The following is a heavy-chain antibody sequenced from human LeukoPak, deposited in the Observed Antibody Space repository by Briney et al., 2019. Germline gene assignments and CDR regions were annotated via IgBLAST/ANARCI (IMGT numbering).Heavy chain of an antibody. Sequence: SGPVLVKPTETLTLTCSVSGFSLSKARMGVSWIRQPPGKALEWLAHIFSNDEKSYSTSLKSRLTISKDTSKSQVVLTMTNMDPVDTATYYCARGSSHWSWFDPWGQGTLVTVSS. CDR2: IFSNDEK. J-gene: IGHJ5*02. V-gene: IGHV2-26*01. CDR3: ARGSSHWSWFDP. CDR1: GFSLSKARMG. D-gene: IGHD1-1*01.